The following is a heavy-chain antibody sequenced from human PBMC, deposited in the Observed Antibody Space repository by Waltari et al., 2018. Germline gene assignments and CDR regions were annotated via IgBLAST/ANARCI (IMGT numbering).Heavy chain of an antibody. CDR1: GGSISSGSYY. CDR2: SYTSGST. J-gene: IGHJ5*02. Sequence: QVQLQESGPGLVKPSQTLSLTCTVSGGSISSGSYYWSWIRQPAGRGLEWIGNSYTSGSTNYNPSLTRRVTIAVDTSKNQFSLKLSSVTAADTAVYYCARDQASNWFDPWGQGTLVTVSS. CDR3: ARDQASNWFDP. V-gene: IGHV4-61*09.